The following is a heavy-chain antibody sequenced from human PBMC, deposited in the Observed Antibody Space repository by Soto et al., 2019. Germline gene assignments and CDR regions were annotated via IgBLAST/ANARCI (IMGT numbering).Heavy chain of an antibody. CDR1: GGSFSGYY. D-gene: IGHD3-22*01. V-gene: IGHV4-34*01. CDR2: INHSGGT. Sequence: PSETLSLTCAVYGGSFSGYYWSWIRQPPGKGLEWIGEINHSGGTSYNPSLKSRVTISVDTSKSQFSLKLTSVTAADRAVYYCARGSVHTVDSSGFCECWGQGTPVTVSS. CDR3: ARGSVHTVDSSGFCEC. J-gene: IGHJ4*02.